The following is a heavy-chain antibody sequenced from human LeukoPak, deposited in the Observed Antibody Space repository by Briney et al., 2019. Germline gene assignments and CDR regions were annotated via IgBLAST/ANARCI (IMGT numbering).Heavy chain of an antibody. CDR3: ASYPIGLGWSYYYYGMDV. D-gene: IGHD3-3*01. Sequence: PSETLSVTCAVYGGSFSGYYWSWIRQPPGKGLEWIGEINHSGSTNYNPSLKSRVTISVDTSKNQFSLKLSSVTAADTAVYYCASYPIGLGWSYYYYGMDVWGQGTTVTVSS. CDR2: INHSGST. CDR1: GGSFSGYY. J-gene: IGHJ6*02. V-gene: IGHV4-34*01.